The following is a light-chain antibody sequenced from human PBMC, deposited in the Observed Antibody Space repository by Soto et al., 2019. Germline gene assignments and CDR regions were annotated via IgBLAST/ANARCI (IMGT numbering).Light chain of an antibody. J-gene: IGLJ1*01. V-gene: IGLV1-44*01. CDR3: VAWDDSLNAFV. CDR2: GND. Sequence: QSVLTQPPSASGTPGQRVTISCSGSSSNIGGNTVNWYQQLPGTAPKLLIYGNDQRPSGVPDRFSGSKSGTSASLAISGLQSEDEADYYCVAWDDSLNAFVFGTGTKLTV. CDR1: SSNIGGNT.